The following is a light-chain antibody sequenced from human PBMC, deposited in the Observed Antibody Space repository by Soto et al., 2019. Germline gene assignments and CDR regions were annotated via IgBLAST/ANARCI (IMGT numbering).Light chain of an antibody. CDR2: AAS. J-gene: IGKJ2*01. CDR1: QAIRNE. CDR3: LQDYNYPRT. V-gene: IGKV1-6*01. Sequence: IQMTQSPSSLSASVGDRVTITCRASQAIRNELTWYQQKPGKAPKVLISAASSLQSGVPSRFSGSGSGTDFTLNISSLQPEDFATYFCLQDYNYPRTFGQGTKLEIK.